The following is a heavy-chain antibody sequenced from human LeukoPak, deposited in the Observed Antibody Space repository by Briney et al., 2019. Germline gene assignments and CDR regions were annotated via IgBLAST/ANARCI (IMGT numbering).Heavy chain of an antibody. CDR2: IIPILGIA. J-gene: IGHJ4*02. CDR1: GGTFSSYA. V-gene: IGHV1-69*04. Sequence: SVKVSCKASGGTFSSYAISWVRQAPGQGLEWMGRIIPILGIANYAQKFQGRVTITADKSTSTAYMELSSLRSEDTAVYYCARSIAGGGPYFDYWGQGTLVTVSS. D-gene: IGHD6-6*01. CDR3: ARSIAGGGPYFDY.